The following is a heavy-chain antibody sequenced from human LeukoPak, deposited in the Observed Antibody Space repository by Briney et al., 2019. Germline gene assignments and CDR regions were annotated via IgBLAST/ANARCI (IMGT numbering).Heavy chain of an antibody. CDR1: GYTFTSYD. V-gene: IGHV1-8*01. Sequence: ASVKVSCKASGYTFTSYDTNWVRQATGQGLEWMGWMNPNSGNTGYAQKFQGRVTMTRNTSISTAYMELSSLRSEDTAVYYCARAGVYRAARGYYYMDVWGKGTTVTVSS. CDR2: MNPNSGNT. CDR3: ARAGVYRAARGYYYMDV. J-gene: IGHJ6*03. D-gene: IGHD6-6*01.